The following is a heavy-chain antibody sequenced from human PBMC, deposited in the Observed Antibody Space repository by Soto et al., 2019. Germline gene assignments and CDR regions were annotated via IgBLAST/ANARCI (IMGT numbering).Heavy chain of an antibody. CDR2: IYWSGDE. Sequence: QGTLKESGPTLVKPTQTLTLTCSFSGFSLSTSGVGVGWIRQPPGKALEWLAHIYWSGDEHYRPSLKTRLSITKDTSQNQVVLTMTNMDPVDTATYYCARGLAARPVVAFDIWGQGTVVTVSS. V-gene: IGHV2-5*01. D-gene: IGHD6-6*01. CDR3: ARGLAARPVVAFDI. CDR1: GFSLSTSGVG. J-gene: IGHJ3*02.